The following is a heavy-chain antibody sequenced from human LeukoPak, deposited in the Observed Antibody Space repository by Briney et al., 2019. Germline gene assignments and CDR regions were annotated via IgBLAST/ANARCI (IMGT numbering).Heavy chain of an antibody. CDR1: VGPISSYY. V-gene: IGHV4-4*07. Sequence: SETLTLTCTVSVGPISSYYWSWIRKSAGKGLEWIGRIYTSGSTNYNSSLKGRVTMSVDTSKNQFSLKLSSVTAADTAVYYCARDAYDILTGYHYGMDVWGQGTTVTVSS. CDR2: IYTSGST. D-gene: IGHD3-9*01. CDR3: ARDAYDILTGYHYGMDV. J-gene: IGHJ6*02.